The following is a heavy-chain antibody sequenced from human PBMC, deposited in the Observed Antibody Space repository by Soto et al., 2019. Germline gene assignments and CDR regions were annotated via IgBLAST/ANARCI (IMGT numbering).Heavy chain of an antibody. J-gene: IGHJ4*02. CDR2: ISGSGATT. D-gene: IGHD2-21*02. CDR1: GFTFNRYA. CDR3: VKDPEVVVTAPDY. Sequence: PGGSLSLSCAASGFTFNRYAMNWVRQAAGKGLEWVSGISGSGATTYYADSVKGRFTISRDNSKNTLYLQMNSLGAGDTAVYYCVKDPEVVVTAPDYWGQGTLVTVSS. V-gene: IGHV3-23*01.